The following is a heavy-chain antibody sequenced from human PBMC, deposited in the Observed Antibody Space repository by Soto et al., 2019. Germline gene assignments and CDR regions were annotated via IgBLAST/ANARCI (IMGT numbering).Heavy chain of an antibody. CDR1: RDSLYSSGSD. CDR2: IYYRGST. V-gene: IGHV4-31*03. CDR3: ARAARDYGFDL. J-gene: IGHJ6*02. D-gene: IGHD6-25*01. Sequence: SLACSLCRDSLYSSGSDWTWIRQHPGKGMEWIGYIYYRGSTYYNPSLKSRVTISVDTSKNQFSLKLSSVAAADTAVNYCARAARDYGFDLWGQGTMVTVSS.